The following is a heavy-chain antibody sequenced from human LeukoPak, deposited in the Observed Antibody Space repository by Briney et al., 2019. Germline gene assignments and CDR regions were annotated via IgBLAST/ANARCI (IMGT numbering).Heavy chain of an antibody. CDR2: IYDSGKT. CDR3: AREQTRPLSSPSFSYFNP. V-gene: IGHV4-59*01. D-gene: IGHD2-2*01. J-gene: IGHJ5*02. Sequence: PSETLSLTCTVSGGSISSYSWSWIRQAPGKGLEWIGYIYDSGKTNYNPSLKSRVTISVDTSKNQFSLRLRSVTAADTAVYYCAREQTRPLSSPSFSYFNPWGREPLATVSS. CDR1: GGSISSYS.